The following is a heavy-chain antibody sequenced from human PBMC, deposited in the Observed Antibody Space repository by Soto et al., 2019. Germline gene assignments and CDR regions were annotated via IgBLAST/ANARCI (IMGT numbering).Heavy chain of an antibody. CDR1: GKSVSTFY. D-gene: IGHD4-4*01. CDR2: AYYSGST. Sequence: LSVTCTVSGKSVSTFYWSWIRQPPGKGLEWIGHAYYSGSTNYDPSLKSRVTISVDMSKNQVSLRLTSVTAADTAVYYCARGTDYTQIASYHYGMDVWGQGTSVTVSS. CDR3: ARGTDYTQIASYHYGMDV. V-gene: IGHV4-59*02. J-gene: IGHJ6*02.